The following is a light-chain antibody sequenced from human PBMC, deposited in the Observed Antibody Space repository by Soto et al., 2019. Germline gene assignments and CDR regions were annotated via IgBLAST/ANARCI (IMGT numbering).Light chain of an antibody. CDR2: LNSDGSH. CDR3: QTWGTGIPWV. J-gene: IGLJ3*02. V-gene: IGLV4-69*01. Sequence: QSVLTQSPSASASLGASVKLTCTLSSGHSSYAIAWHQQQPEKGPRYLMKLNSDGSHSKGDGSPDRFSGSSSGAERYLTISSLQSEDEADYYCQTWGTGIPWVFGGGTKVTVL. CDR1: SGHSSYA.